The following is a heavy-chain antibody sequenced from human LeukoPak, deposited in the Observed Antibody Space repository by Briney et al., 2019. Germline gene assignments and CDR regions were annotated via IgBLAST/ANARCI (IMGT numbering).Heavy chain of an antibody. CDR2: IYYSGST. J-gene: IGHJ3*02. Sequence: SETQSLTCTVSGGSISSYYWSWIRQPPGKGLEWIGYIYYSGSTNYNPSLKSRVTISVDTSKNQFSLKLSSVTAADTAVYYCARRRDAFDIWEQGTMTTVSS. CDR3: ARRRDAFDI. CDR1: GGSISSYY. V-gene: IGHV4-59*08.